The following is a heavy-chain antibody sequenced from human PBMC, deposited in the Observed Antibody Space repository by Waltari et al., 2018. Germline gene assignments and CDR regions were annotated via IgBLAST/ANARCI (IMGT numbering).Heavy chain of an antibody. CDR2: IIPILGIA. CDR1: GGTFRSYT. J-gene: IGHJ4*02. D-gene: IGHD3-10*01. Sequence: QVQLVQSGAEVKKPGSSVKGACKASGGTFRSYTISWVRPAPGQGLEWMGRIIPILGIANYAQKFRGGVTITADKSTSTAYMELSSLRSEDTAVYYCARDRTYYGSGSRIAELRYWGQGTLVTVSS. CDR3: ARDRTYYGSGSRIAELRY. V-gene: IGHV1-69*08.